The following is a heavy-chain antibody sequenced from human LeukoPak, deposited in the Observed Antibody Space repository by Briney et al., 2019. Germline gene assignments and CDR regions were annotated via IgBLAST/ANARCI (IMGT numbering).Heavy chain of an antibody. CDR1: GGSFSGYY. Sequence: SETLSLTCAVYGGSFSGYYWSWIRQPPGKGLEWIGEINHSGSTNYNPSLKSRVTISVDTSKNQFSLKLSSVTAADTAVYYCARRSYSSGFYYFDYWGQGTLVTVSS. CDR2: INHSGST. D-gene: IGHD6-25*01. J-gene: IGHJ4*02. V-gene: IGHV4-34*01. CDR3: ARRSYSSGFYYFDY.